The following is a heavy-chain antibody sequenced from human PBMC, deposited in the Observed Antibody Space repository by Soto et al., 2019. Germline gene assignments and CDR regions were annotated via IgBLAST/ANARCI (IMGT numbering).Heavy chain of an antibody. V-gene: IGHV3-30*18. CDR3: AKDLRGGGAYGDYGLY. J-gene: IGHJ4*02. CDR2: ISYDGSNK. Sequence: QVQLVESGGGVVQPGRSLRLSCAASGFTFSSYGMHWVRQAPGEGLEWVAVISYDGSNKYYADSVKGRFTISRDNSKNTLYLQMNSLRAEDTAVYYCAKDLRGGGAYGDYGLYWGQGTLVTVSS. D-gene: IGHD4-17*01. CDR1: GFTFSSYG.